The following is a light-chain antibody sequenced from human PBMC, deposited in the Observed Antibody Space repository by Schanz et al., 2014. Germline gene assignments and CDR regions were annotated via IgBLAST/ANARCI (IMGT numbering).Light chain of an antibody. J-gene: IGLJ1*01. CDR3: AAWDGSLIGYV. CDR1: SSNIGSNT. V-gene: IGLV1-44*01. Sequence: QSVLTQPPSASGTPGQRVTISCSGSSSNIGSNTVNWYQQLPGTAPKLLIYSDNQRPSGVPDRFSGSKSGTSASLAISGLQSDDEADYYCAAWDGSLIGYVFGTGTK. CDR2: SDN.